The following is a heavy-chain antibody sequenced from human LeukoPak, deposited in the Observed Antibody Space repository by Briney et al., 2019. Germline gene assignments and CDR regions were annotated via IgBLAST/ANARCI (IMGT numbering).Heavy chain of an antibody. V-gene: IGHV4-61*02. CDR1: GDSISSGKYY. CDR3: ARDGPVGATASPLWYFYYMDV. J-gene: IGHJ6*03. CDR2: IYSSGST. D-gene: IGHD1-26*01. Sequence: PSQTLSLTCTVSGDSISSGKYYWSWIRQPAGKGLEWLGRIYSSGSTNYNPSLKSRVTISVDASKNQFSLKLDSVTAADTAVYYCARDGPVGATASPLWYFYYMDVWGKGTTVIVSS.